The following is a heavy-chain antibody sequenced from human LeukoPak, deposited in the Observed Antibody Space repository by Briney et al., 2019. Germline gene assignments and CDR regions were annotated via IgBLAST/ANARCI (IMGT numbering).Heavy chain of an antibody. CDR2: FDPEDGET. Sequence: ASVKVSCKVSGYTLTELSMHWVRQAPGKGLEWMGGFDPEDGETIYAQKFQGRVTMTEDTSTDTAYMELSSLRSEDTAVYYCARGPAGSPYYGMDVWGQGTLVTVSS. CDR1: GYTLTELS. CDR3: ARGPAGSPYYGMDV. D-gene: IGHD3-10*01. J-gene: IGHJ6*02. V-gene: IGHV1-24*01.